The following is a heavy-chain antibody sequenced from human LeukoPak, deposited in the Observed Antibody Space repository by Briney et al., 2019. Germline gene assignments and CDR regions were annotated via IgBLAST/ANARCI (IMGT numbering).Heavy chain of an antibody. CDR3: ARDGNGYNDY. V-gene: IGHV3-7*03. J-gene: IGHJ4*02. CDR1: GFIFSNYW. D-gene: IGHD5-24*01. CDR2: IKEDGSDK. Sequence: GGSLRLSCEATGFIFSNYWMAWVRQAPGKGLEWVANIKEDGSDKNYVESMKGRFTISRDNAKNSLYLQMNSLRAEDTAVYYCARDGNGYNDYWGQGTLVTVSS.